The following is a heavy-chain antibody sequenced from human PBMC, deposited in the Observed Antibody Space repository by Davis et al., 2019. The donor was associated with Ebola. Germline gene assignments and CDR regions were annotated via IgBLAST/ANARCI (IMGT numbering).Heavy chain of an antibody. D-gene: IGHD6-6*01. Sequence: PSETLSLTCTVSGGSVSSGSYYWSWIRQPPGKGLEWIGYIYYSGSTNYNPSLKSRVTISVDTSKNQFSLKLSSVTAADTAVYYCARGWGIAARRNYFDYWGQGTLVTVSS. CDR3: ARGWGIAARRNYFDY. J-gene: IGHJ4*02. CDR1: GGSVSSGSYY. CDR2: IYYSGST. V-gene: IGHV4-61*01.